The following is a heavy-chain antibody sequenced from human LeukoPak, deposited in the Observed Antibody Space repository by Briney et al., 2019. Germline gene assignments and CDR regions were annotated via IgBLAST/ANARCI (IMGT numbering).Heavy chain of an antibody. CDR3: ARGNVVVPAAIDIFDY. Sequence: QPGGSLRLSCVASGFSFSDFSMNWVRQVPGKGLEWVSYISSSSSTIYYADSVKGRFTISRDNAKNSLYLQMNSLRAEDTAVYYCARGNVVVPAAIDIFDYWGQGTLVTVSS. D-gene: IGHD2-2*01. V-gene: IGHV3-48*01. J-gene: IGHJ4*02. CDR2: ISSSSSTI. CDR1: GFSFSDFS.